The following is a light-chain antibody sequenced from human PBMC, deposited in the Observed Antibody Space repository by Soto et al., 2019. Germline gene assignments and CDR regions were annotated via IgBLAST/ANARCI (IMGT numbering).Light chain of an antibody. J-gene: IGKJ4*01. Sequence: DIVMTQSPDSLTVSLGERATINCRSSQTILYNSNNRNYLAWYQQKPGQPPKLLIHWASTRDSGVPDRFSGSGSETDFTLTISSLQAEDVAVYSCQQYFRTPITFGGGTRVEI. CDR2: WAS. CDR1: QTILYNSNNRNY. V-gene: IGKV4-1*01. CDR3: QQYFRTPIT.